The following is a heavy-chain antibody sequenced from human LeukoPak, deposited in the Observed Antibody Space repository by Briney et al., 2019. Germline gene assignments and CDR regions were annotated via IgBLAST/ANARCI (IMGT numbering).Heavy chain of an antibody. CDR3: AREGRANTVRGLLDY. CDR1: GGSISSSSYY. D-gene: IGHD3-10*01. J-gene: IGHJ4*02. V-gene: IGHV4-30-4*08. Sequence: TSETLSLTCTVSGGSISSSSYYWGWIRQPPGKGLEWIGYIYYSGSTYYNPSLKSRITISVDTSKNQFSLKLSSVTAADTAVYYCAREGRANTVRGLLDYWGQGTLVTVSS. CDR2: IYYSGST.